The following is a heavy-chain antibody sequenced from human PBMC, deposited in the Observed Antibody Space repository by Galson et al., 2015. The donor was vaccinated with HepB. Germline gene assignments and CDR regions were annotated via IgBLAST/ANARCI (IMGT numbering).Heavy chain of an antibody. CDR1: GGTFSSYA. J-gene: IGHJ4*02. D-gene: IGHD2-2*02. V-gene: IGHV1-69*13. CDR2: IIPIFGTA. Sequence: SVKVSCKASGGTFSSYAISWVRQAPGQGLEWMGGIIPIFGTANYAQKFQGRVTITADESTSTAYMELSSLRSEDTAVYYCARDPRYCSSTSCYTSGNYFDYWGQGTLVTVSS. CDR3: ARDPRYCSSTSCYTSGNYFDY.